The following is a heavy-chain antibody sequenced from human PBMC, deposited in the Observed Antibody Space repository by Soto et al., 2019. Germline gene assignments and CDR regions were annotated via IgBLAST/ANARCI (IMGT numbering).Heavy chain of an antibody. CDR3: AKDLYSGYDWQGSVLPPLAR. J-gene: IGHJ4*02. D-gene: IGHD5-12*01. CDR2: ISGSGGST. CDR1: GFTFSSYA. Sequence: PGGSLRLSCAASGFTFSSYAMSWVRQAPGKGLEWVSAISGSGGSTYYADSVKGRFTISRDNSKNTLYLQMNSLRAEDTAVYYCAKDLYSGYDWQGSVLPPLARWGQGTLVTVSS. V-gene: IGHV3-23*01.